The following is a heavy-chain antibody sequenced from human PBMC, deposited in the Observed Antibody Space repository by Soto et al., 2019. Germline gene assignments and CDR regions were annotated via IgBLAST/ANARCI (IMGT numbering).Heavy chain of an antibody. Sequence: DVQLVESGGGLIQPGESLRLSCAAFGLTISGKKYVAWIRQAPGKGLEWVSALYDVDGSFYADSVTGRFTTSSDSAKTTGYRQMNDLRTDDTAVYYCATWHEREHAFDVWGQGTTVTISS. CDR1: GLTISGKKY. J-gene: IGHJ3*01. V-gene: IGHV3-53*01. D-gene: IGHD1-1*01. CDR3: ATWHEREHAFDV. CDR2: LYDVDGS.